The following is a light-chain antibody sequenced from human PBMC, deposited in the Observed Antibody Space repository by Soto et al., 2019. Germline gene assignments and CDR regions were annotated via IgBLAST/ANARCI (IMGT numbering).Light chain of an antibody. V-gene: IGLV2-11*01. J-gene: IGLJ1*01. CDR1: SNDVGRFDY. CDR2: DVN. Sequence: QSLLAQPRSVSWSPGQSVTISCTGTSNDVGRFDYVSWYQQHPGKAPKVIIYDVNERPSGVPNRFSGSKSGNTASLTISGLQADDEADYYCCSYAGSSTPYVFGTGTKVTVL. CDR3: CSYAGSSTPYV.